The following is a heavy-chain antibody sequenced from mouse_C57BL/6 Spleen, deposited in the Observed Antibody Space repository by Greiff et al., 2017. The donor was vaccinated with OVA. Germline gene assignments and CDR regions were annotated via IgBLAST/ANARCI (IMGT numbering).Heavy chain of an antibody. CDR1: GFTFTDYY. CDR3: ARDRSTMVTTRYFDV. J-gene: IGHJ1*03. CDR2: IRNKANGYTT. D-gene: IGHD2-2*01. Sequence: DVKLQESGGGLVQPGGSLSLSCAASGFTFTDYYMSWVRQPPGKALEWLGFIRNKANGYTTEYSASVKGRFIISRDNSQSILYLQRKALRAEDSATYDCARDRSTMVTTRYFDVWGTGTTVTVSS. V-gene: IGHV7-3*01.